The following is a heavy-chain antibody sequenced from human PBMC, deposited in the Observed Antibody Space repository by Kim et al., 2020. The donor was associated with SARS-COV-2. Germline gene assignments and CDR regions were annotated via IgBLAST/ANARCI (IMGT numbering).Heavy chain of an antibody. J-gene: IGHJ6*04. CDR3: ATPSGV. V-gene: IGHV3-21*01. CDR2: IGSRPNYL. D-gene: IGHD3-10*01. CDR1: GFIFSSYS. Sequence: GGSLRLSCVASGFIFSSYSMNWVRQAPGKGLEWVSSIGSRPNYLYYAVSVKGRFTVSSDNTKNSLSLEMNSLRAEDTGVYFCATPSGVWGKGTTVVVSS.